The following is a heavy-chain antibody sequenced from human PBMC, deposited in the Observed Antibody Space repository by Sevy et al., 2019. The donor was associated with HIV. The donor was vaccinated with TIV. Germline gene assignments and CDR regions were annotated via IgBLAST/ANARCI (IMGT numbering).Heavy chain of an antibody. CDR3: ASREGLHNWFDP. J-gene: IGHJ5*02. V-gene: IGHV3-74*01. CDR2: INSDGATP. D-gene: IGHD2-21*01. Sequence: GGSLRLSCAASGFTFSSYWMHWVRQAPGKGLVWVSRINSDGATPIYADSVQGRFTISRDNAKNTLYLQMNSLRAEDTAVYYCASREGLHNWFDPWGQGTLVTVSS. CDR1: GFTFSSYW.